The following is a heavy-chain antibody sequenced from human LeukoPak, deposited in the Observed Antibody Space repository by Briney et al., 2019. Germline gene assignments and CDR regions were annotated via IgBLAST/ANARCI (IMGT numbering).Heavy chain of an antibody. J-gene: IGHJ4*02. CDR2: ISASGDST. D-gene: IGHD1-7*01. CDR3: ARKGLGGELGGFDS. V-gene: IGHV3-23*01. Sequence: HPGGSLRLSCAASGFTFSSYAMSWVRQAPGKGLEWVSAISASGDSTYNADSVKGRFTISRDNAKNSLYLQMNSLRVEDTALYHCARKGLGGELGGFDSWGQGTLVTVSS. CDR1: GFTFSSYA.